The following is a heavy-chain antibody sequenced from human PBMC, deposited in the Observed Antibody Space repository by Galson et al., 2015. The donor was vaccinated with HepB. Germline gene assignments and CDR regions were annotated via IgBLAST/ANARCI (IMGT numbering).Heavy chain of an antibody. CDR2: ISSSSSTI. Sequence: SLRLSCAASGLTFSSYSMNWVRQAPGKGLEWVSYISSSSSTIYYADSVKGRFTISRDNAKNSLYLQMNSLRAEDTAVYYCARSLVSNSSGWYDNYYYYGMDVWGQGTTVTVSS. CDR3: ARSLVSNSSGWYDNYYYYGMDV. D-gene: IGHD6-19*01. V-gene: IGHV3-48*01. J-gene: IGHJ6*02. CDR1: GLTFSSYS.